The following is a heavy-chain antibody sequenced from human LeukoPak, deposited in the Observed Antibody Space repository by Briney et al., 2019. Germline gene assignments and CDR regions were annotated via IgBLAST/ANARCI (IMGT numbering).Heavy chain of an antibody. J-gene: IGHJ4*02. D-gene: IGHD2-15*01. Sequence: PSETLSLICAVYGGSFSGYYWSWIRQPPGKGLEWIGEINHSGSTNYNPSLESRVTISVDTSKNQFSLKLSSVTAADTAVYYCARGHKGGSCRYWGQGTLVTVSS. CDR1: GGSFSGYY. CDR3: ARGHKGGSCRY. CDR2: INHSGST. V-gene: IGHV4-34*01.